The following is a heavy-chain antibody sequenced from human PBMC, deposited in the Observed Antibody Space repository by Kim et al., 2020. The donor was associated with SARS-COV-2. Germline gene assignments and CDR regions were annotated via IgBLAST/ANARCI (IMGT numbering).Heavy chain of an antibody. J-gene: IGHJ3*02. V-gene: IGHV2-5*02. Sequence: SGPTLVNPTQNLTLICTFSGFSLSSSGVGVGWIRQSPGQALEWLALIYWDDDKRYSPSLKSRLTITKDTSKNQVVLTMTNMDPVDTATYYCAHTGTVDSSGYYLFAAFDIWGQGTMVTVSS. CDR2: IYWDDDK. CDR3: AHTGTVDSSGYYLFAAFDI. D-gene: IGHD3-22*01. CDR1: GFSLSSSGVG.